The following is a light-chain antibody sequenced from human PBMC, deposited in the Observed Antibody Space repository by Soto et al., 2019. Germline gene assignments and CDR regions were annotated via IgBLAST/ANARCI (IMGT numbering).Light chain of an antibody. V-gene: IGKV3-15*01. CDR1: ESVSSK. CDR2: DAS. J-gene: IGKJ1*01. CDR3: QHYNSYSEA. Sequence: EIVMTQSPATLSVSPGERATLSCRASESVSSKLVWYQQKPGQAPRLLIHDASTRATGIPARFSGSGSGTEFTLTISSLQPDDFATYYCQHYNSYSEAFGQGTKV.